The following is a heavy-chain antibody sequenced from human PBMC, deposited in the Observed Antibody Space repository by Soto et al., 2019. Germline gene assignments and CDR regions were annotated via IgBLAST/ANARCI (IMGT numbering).Heavy chain of an antibody. CDR2: ISYDGSNK. CDR1: GFTFSSYA. D-gene: IGHD3-16*01. V-gene: IGHV3-30-3*01. Sequence: QVQLVESGGGVVQPGRSLRLSCAASGFTFSSYAMHWVRQAPGKGLEWVAVISYDGSNKYYADSVKGRFTISRDNSKNSLYLQMNSLIAEDTAAFYLGRDPFWGTVMGLWYFDLWGRGTMVTVAS. CDR3: GRDPFWGTVMGLWYFDL. J-gene: IGHJ2*01.